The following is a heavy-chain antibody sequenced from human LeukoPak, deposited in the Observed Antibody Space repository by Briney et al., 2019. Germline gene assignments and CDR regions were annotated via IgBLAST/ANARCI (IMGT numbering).Heavy chain of an antibody. CDR2: IYYSGST. CDR3: ARGQRNYFDY. J-gene: IGHJ4*02. CDR1: GGSISSYY. Sequence: SETLSLTCTVSGGSISSYYWSWIRQPPGKGLEWIGYIYYSGSTNYNPSLKSRVTKSVDTPKNQFSLKLSSVTAADTAVYYCARGQRNYFDYWGQGTLVTVSS. V-gene: IGHV4-59*01.